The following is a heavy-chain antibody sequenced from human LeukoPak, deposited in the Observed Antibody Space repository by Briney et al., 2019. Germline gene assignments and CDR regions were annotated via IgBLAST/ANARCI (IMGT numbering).Heavy chain of an antibody. D-gene: IGHD3-22*01. V-gene: IGHV1-18*01. CDR1: GYTFTSYG. CDR2: ISAYNGNT. J-gene: IGHJ6*03. CDR3: ARGKYYDSSGYRPYYHYYFMDV. Sequence: ASVKVSCKASGYTFTSYGISWVRQAPGQGLEWMGWISAYNGNTNYAQKLQGRVTITADESTSTAYMELSSLRSEDTAVYYCARGKYYDSSGYRPYYHYYFMDVWGKGTTVTVSS.